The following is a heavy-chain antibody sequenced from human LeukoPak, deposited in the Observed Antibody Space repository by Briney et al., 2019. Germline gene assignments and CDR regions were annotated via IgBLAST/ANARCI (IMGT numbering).Heavy chain of an antibody. CDR2: MNPNSGNT. D-gene: IGHD3-16*02. CDR3: ARYRDVNYYYYGMDV. Sequence: ASVKVSCKASGYTFTSYDINWVRQATGQGLEWMGWMNPNSGNTGYAQKFQGRVTMTRNTSISTAYMELSRLRSEDTAVYYCARYRDVNYYYYGMDVWGQGTTVTVSS. J-gene: IGHJ6*02. V-gene: IGHV1-8*01. CDR1: GYTFTSYD.